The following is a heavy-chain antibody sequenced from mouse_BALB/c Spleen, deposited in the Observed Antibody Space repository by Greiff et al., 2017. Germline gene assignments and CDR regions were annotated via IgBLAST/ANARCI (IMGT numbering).Heavy chain of an antibody. CDR1: GFTFSSYY. CDR3: ARLGGITNYFDY. CDR2: INSNGGST. Sequence: DVMLVESGGGLVKLGGSLKLSCAASGFTFSSYYMSWVRQTPEKRLELVAAINSNGGSTYYPDTVKGRFTISRDNAKNTLYLQMSSLKSEDTALYYCARLGGITNYFDYWGQGTTLTVSS. J-gene: IGHJ2*01. V-gene: IGHV5-6-2*01. D-gene: IGHD2-4*01.